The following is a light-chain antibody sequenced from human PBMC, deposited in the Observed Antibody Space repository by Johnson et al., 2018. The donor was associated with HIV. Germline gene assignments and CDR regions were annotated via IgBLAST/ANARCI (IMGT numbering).Light chain of an antibody. Sequence: SVLTQSPSVSAAPGQKVTISCSGSSSNIGNNYVSWYQQLPGTAPKLLIYDNNKRPSGIPDRFSGSKSGTSATLGITGLQTGDEADYYCATWDSSLTTGGVFGSGTKVTVL. CDR3: ATWDSSLTTGGV. CDR2: DNN. J-gene: IGLJ1*01. CDR1: SSNIGNNY. V-gene: IGLV1-51*01.